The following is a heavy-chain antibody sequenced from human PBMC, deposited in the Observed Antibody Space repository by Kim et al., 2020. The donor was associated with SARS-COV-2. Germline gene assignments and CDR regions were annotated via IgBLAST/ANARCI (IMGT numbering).Heavy chain of an antibody. D-gene: IGHD3-16*02. V-gene: IGHV3-7*04. Sequence: GRGRFTIARDNAKNSLFLQMNSLRAEDTAVYYCAKAPFDYIWGSYRGFDYWGQGTLVTVSS. J-gene: IGHJ4*02. CDR3: AKAPFDYIWGSYRGFDY.